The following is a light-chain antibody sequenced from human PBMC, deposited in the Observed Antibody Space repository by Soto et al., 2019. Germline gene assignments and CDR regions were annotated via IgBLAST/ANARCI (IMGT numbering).Light chain of an antibody. CDR2: GAS. CDR3: QQYNNWPPHT. CDR1: QSVGSN. Sequence: ETVMTQSPATLSVSPGEGATLSCRASQSVGSNLAWYQQRPGQAPRLLIYGASTRATGIPARFSGSGSGTEFNLTISGLQSEDFAVYYCQQYNNWPPHTFGQGTKLEIK. J-gene: IGKJ2*01. V-gene: IGKV3-15*01.